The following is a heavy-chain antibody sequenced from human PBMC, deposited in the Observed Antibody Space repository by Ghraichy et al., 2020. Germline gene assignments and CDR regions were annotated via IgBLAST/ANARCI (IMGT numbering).Heavy chain of an antibody. V-gene: IGHV1-18*01. CDR2: ISAYNGNT. CDR3: ARERPLLWFGELYSPYAFDI. Sequence: ASVKVSCKASGYTFTSYGISWVRQAPGQGLEWMGWISAYNGNTNYAQKLQGRVTMTTDTSTSTAYMELRSLRSDDTAVYYCARERPLLWFGELYSPYAFDIWGQGTMVTVSS. J-gene: IGHJ3*02. CDR1: GYTFTSYG. D-gene: IGHD3-10*01.